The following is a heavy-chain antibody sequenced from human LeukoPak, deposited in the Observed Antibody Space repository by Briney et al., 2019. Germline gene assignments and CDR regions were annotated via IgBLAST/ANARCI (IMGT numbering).Heavy chain of an antibody. V-gene: IGHV3-23*01. CDR2: ISGSGGNT. J-gene: IGHJ4*02. CDR1: GITFSSYA. D-gene: IGHD6-13*01. Sequence: GGSLRLSCAAPGITFSSYAMTWVRQAPGKGLECVSAISGSGGNTYYADSVKGRFTISRDNSKNTVYLQMNSLRADDTAVFYCARSRYSKSWLFDYWGQGTLVTVSS. CDR3: ARSRYSKSWLFDY.